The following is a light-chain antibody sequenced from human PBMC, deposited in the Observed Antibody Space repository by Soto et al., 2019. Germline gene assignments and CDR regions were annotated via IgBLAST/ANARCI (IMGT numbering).Light chain of an antibody. V-gene: IGKV3-11*01. CDR2: DAS. CDR1: QSVNIY. Sequence: EIVLTQSPATLSLSPGERATLSCRASQSVNIYLAWYQQKPGQAPRLLIYDASNRATGIPARFSGSGSGTDFTLTISSLEPEDIAVYYCQQRSNWPWTFGQGTKVDIK. CDR3: QQRSNWPWT. J-gene: IGKJ1*01.